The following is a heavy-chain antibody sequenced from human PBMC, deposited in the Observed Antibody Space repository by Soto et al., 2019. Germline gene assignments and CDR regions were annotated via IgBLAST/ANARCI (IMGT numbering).Heavy chain of an antibody. CDR3: ARQRPEAHYFDY. J-gene: IGHJ4*02. CDR2: INYDGST. Sequence: PSETLSLTCIFSGGSISPYYWSWVRQNPGKGLEWIGYINYDGSTNYNPSLKSRVTISVDTSKNQFSLKLSSVTAADTAVYYCARQRPEAHYFDYWGQGTLVTVSS. CDR1: GGSISPYY. V-gene: IGHV4-59*08. D-gene: IGHD6-25*01.